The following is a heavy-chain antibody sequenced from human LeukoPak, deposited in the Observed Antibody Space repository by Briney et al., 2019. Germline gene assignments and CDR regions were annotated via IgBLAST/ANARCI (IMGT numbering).Heavy chain of an antibody. CDR2: INYSGNT. J-gene: IGHJ4*02. CDR3: AASRSGYSYADY. D-gene: IGHD5-18*01. CDR1: GGSISSYY. Sequence: SETLSLTCTVSGGSISSYYWSWVRQPPGKGLEWIGYINYSGNTNNNPSLKSRVTTSVDTSKNQFSLKLSSVTAADTAVYYCAASRSGYSYADYWGQGILVTVSS. V-gene: IGHV4-59*08.